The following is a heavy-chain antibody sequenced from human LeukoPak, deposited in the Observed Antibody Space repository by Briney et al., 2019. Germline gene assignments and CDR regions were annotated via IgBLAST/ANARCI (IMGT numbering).Heavy chain of an antibody. D-gene: IGHD5-12*01. V-gene: IGHV3-23*01. J-gene: IGHJ3*02. Sequence: PGGSLRLSCAASGFTFSSYAMSWVRQAPGKGLEWVSAISGSGGSTYYADSVKGRFTISRDNSKNTLYLQMNSLRAEDTAVYYCAKGGWSDIVATIEFAFDIWGQGTMVTVSS. CDR3: AKGGWSDIVATIEFAFDI. CDR1: GFTFSSYA. CDR2: ISGSGGST.